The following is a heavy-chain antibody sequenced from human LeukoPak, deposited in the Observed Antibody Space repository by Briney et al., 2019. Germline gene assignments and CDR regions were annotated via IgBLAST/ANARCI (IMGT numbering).Heavy chain of an antibody. V-gene: IGHV3-11*06. CDR1: GFTFSDYY. CDR2: ISGSSSYT. Sequence: GGSLRLSCAASGFTFSDYYISWIRQAPGKGLEWVSYISGSSSYTIYADSVKGRFTISRDNAKNSLYLQMNSLRAEDTAVYYCARVTLYAESALDYWGQGTLVTVSS. D-gene: IGHD4-17*01. J-gene: IGHJ4*02. CDR3: ARVTLYAESALDY.